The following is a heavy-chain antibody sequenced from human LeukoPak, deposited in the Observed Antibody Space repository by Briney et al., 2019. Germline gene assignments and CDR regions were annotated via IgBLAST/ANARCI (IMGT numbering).Heavy chain of an antibody. V-gene: IGHV1-18*01. Sequence: GASVKVSCKASAYAFTSYGISWVRQAPGQGLEWMGWISAYNGNTNYAQKLQGRVTMTTDTSTSTAYMELRSLRSDDTAVYYCARDSSGYYPFDYWGQGTLVTVSS. D-gene: IGHD3-22*01. CDR3: ARDSSGYYPFDY. CDR2: ISAYNGNT. J-gene: IGHJ4*02. CDR1: AYAFTSYG.